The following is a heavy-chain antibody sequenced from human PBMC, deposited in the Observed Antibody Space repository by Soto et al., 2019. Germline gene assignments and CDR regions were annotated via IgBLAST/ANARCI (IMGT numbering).Heavy chain of an antibody. J-gene: IGHJ5*02. CDR3: ARDFFYYGSGSYSWFDP. V-gene: IGHV3-7*01. CDR1: GFTFSSYW. CDR2: IKQDGSEK. Sequence: GGSLRLSCAASGFTFSSYWMSWVRQAPGKGLEWVANIKQDGSEKYYVDSVKGRFTISRDNAKNSLYLQMNSLRAEDTAVYYCARDFFYYGSGSYSWFDPWGQGTLVTVSS. D-gene: IGHD3-10*01.